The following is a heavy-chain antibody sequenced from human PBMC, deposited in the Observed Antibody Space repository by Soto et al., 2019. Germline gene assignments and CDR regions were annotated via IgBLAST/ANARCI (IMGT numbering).Heavy chain of an antibody. Sequence: ASVKVSCKASGGTFSSYAISWVRQAPGQGLEWMGGIIPIFGTANYAQKFQGRVTITADESTSTAYMELSSLSSEDTAVYYCARVFVTVTTYSFPNWFDPWGQGTLVTVSS. CDR1: GGTFSSYA. CDR3: ARVFVTVTTYSFPNWFDP. D-gene: IGHD4-17*01. CDR2: IIPIFGTA. J-gene: IGHJ5*02. V-gene: IGHV1-69*13.